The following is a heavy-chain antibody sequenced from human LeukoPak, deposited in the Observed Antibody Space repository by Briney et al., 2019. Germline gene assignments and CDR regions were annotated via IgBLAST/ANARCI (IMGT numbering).Heavy chain of an antibody. CDR2: IIPIFGTA. CDR3: AAGVVGATTEWFDP. D-gene: IGHD1-26*01. J-gene: IGHJ5*02. Sequence: SVKVSCKASGGTFSSYAISWVRQAPGQGLEWMGGIIPIFGTANYAQKFQGRVTITTDESTSTAYMELSSLRSEDTAVYCCAAGVVGATTEWFDPWGQGTLVTVSS. CDR1: GGTFSSYA. V-gene: IGHV1-69*05.